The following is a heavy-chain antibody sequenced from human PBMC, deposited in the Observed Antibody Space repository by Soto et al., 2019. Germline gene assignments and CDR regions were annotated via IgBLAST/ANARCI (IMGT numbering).Heavy chain of an antibody. CDR3: ARDYGRRYCSGGSCFSQFDP. Sequence: EVQLVESGGGLVQPGGSLRLSCAASGFTFSSYWMSWVRQAPGKGLEWVANIKQDGSEKYYVDSVKGRFTISRDNAKNSLYLQMTGLRAEDTAVYYCARDYGRRYCSGGSCFSQFDPWGQGTLVTVSS. J-gene: IGHJ5*02. CDR1: GFTFSSYW. D-gene: IGHD2-15*01. V-gene: IGHV3-7*04. CDR2: IKQDGSEK.